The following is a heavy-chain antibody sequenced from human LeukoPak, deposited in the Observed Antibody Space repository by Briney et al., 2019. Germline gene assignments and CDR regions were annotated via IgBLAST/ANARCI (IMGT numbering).Heavy chain of an antibody. CDR1: GGSFSGYY. J-gene: IGHJ1*01. V-gene: IGHV4-34*01. CDR2: INHSGST. D-gene: IGHD6-13*01. Sequence: SETLSLTCAVYGGSFSGYYWSWIRQPPGKGLEWIGEINHSGSTNYNPSLKSRVTISVDTSKNQFSLKLSSVTAADTAVYYCARGSSSSSRPYFQHWGQSTLVTVSS. CDR3: ARGSSSSSRPYFQH.